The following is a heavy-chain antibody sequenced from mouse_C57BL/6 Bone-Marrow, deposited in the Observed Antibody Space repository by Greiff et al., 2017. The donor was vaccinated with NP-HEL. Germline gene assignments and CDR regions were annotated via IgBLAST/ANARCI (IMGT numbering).Heavy chain of an antibody. CDR2: ISDGGSYT. CDR3: ATTVVATAY. J-gene: IGHJ3*01. V-gene: IGHV5-4*03. D-gene: IGHD1-1*01. Sequence: EVKLMESGGGLVKPGGSLKLSCAASGFTFSSYAMSWVRQTPEKRLEWVATISDGGSYTYYPDNVKGRFTISRDNAKNNLYLQMSHLKSEDTAMYYCATTVVATAYWGQGTLVTVSA. CDR1: GFTFSSYA.